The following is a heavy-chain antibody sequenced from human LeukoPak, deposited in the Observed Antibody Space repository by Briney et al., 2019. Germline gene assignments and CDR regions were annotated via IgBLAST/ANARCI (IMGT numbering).Heavy chain of an antibody. D-gene: IGHD6-13*01. J-gene: IGHJ4*02. CDR1: GFTVSSNY. CDR2: IYSGGST. Sequence: GGSLRLSCAASGFTVSSNYMSWVRQAPGKGLEWVSVIYSGGSTYYADSVKGRFTISRDNSKNTLYLQMNSLRAEDTAVYYCASNSRQQLVPQDYWGQGTLVTDSS. CDR3: ASNSRQQLVPQDY. V-gene: IGHV3-53*01.